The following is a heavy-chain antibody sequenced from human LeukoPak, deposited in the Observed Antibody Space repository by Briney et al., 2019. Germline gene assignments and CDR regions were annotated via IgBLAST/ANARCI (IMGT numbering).Heavy chain of an antibody. CDR2: ISYDGSNG. D-gene: IGHD2-15*01. CDR3: ARDLTDCSGGSCSNWFDP. CDR1: GFTFSSYA. Sequence: GRSLRLSCAASGFTFSSYAMHWVRQAPGKGLEWVAIISYDGSNGYYADSVKGRFTISRDNSKNTLYLQMNSLSAEDTAVYYCARDLTDCSGGSCSNWFDPWGQGTLVTVSS. V-gene: IGHV3-30-3*01. J-gene: IGHJ5*02.